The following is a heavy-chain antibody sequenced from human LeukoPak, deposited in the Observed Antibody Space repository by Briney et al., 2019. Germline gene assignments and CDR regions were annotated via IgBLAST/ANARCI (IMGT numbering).Heavy chain of an antibody. CDR3: AKSLYGSGSYSIASAGQFDY. CDR1: GFTFSRHG. CDR2: IRNDGSGQ. J-gene: IGHJ4*02. D-gene: IGHD3-10*01. Sequence: PGGSLRLSCAASGFTFSRHGMHWVRQAPGKGLDWVAFIRNDGSGQYYTDSVTGRFTISRDDSKNSLYLQMNSLRAEDTALYYCAKSLYGSGSYSIASAGQFDYWGQGTLVTVSS. V-gene: IGHV3-30*02.